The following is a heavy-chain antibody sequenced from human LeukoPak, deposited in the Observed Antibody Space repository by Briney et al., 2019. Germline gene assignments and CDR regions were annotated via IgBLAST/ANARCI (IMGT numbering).Heavy chain of an antibody. Sequence: PGGSLRLSCAASGFTFSDYHMNWIRQAPGRGLEWVSYISRGGTTIYYADSVKGRFTISRDDAKNSLYLQMNSVRVEDSAVYYCEIVGTTEGSFDIWGQGTVVTVSS. CDR1: GFTFSDYH. D-gene: IGHD1-7*01. CDR2: ISRGGTTI. J-gene: IGHJ3*02. V-gene: IGHV3-11*01. CDR3: EIVGTTEGSFDI.